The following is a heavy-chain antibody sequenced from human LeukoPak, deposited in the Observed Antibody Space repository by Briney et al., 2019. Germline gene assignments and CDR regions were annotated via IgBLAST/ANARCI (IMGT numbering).Heavy chain of an antibody. D-gene: IGHD2-15*01. CDR1: GVSISSGGYY. V-gene: IGHV4-31*03. J-gene: IGHJ5*02. CDR2: IYYSGST. CDR3: AREPTNCSGGSCYGWFDP. Sequence: SETLSLTCTVSGVSISSGGYYWSWIRQHPGKGLEWIGYIYYSGSTYYNPSLKSRVTISVDTSKNQFSLKLSSVTAADTAVYYCAREPTNCSGGSCYGWFDPWGQGTLVTVSS.